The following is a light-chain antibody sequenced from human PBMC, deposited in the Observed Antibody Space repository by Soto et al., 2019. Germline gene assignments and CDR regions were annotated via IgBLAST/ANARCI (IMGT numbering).Light chain of an antibody. CDR2: AAS. Sequence: DIQMTQSPSSVSASIGDRVAITCRASQPISKWLAWYQQQPGKAPKLLISAASTLQRGVPSRFSGSGSGTDFTLTISSLQPEDFASYYCQQADSFPPTFGPGTTVDIK. CDR3: QQADSFPPT. V-gene: IGKV1D-12*01. CDR1: QPISKW. J-gene: IGKJ3*01.